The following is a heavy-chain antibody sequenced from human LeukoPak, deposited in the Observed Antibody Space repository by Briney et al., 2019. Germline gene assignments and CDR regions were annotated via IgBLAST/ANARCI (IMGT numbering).Heavy chain of an antibody. CDR2: NYYSENP. D-gene: IGHD1-1*01. Sequence: PWETVSLTCTVWGGPLCTYYLSWLRQSTEKGLEWIGSNYYSENPKYNPPLERRVTISVDPSKNQFSPELSPVTAADTDVYYCAVNLTRHTFDIWGQGTMVTVSS. CDR3: AVNLTRHTFDI. J-gene: IGHJ3*02. CDR1: GGPLCTYY. V-gene: IGHV4-59*08.